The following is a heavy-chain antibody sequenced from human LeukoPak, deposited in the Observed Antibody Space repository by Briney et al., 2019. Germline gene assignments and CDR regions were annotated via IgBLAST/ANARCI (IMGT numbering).Heavy chain of an antibody. CDR1: GFSFSDYN. CDR2: ISYNGINE. D-gene: IGHD3-3*01. V-gene: IGHV3-30*03. CDR3: ARDRGDFWSGYYTNYFDY. J-gene: IGHJ4*02. Sequence: GGSLRLSCAASGFSFSDYNMHWVRQAPGKGLEWMAVISYNGINEYYADSVKGRFTISRDNSKSTLPLQMNSLRAEDTAVYYCARDRGDFWSGYYTNYFDYWGQGTLVTVSS.